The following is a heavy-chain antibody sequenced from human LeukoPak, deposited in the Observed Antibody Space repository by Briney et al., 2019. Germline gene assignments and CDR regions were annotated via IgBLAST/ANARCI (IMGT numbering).Heavy chain of an antibody. Sequence: GGSLRLSCAGSGFTFSRYSMNWVRQAPGKGLEWVSVIRCSGSGGSTYYADSVKGRFTISRDNAKNTLYLQMNSLRAEDTAVYYCARDWGYYYDSSGLTIWGQGTLVTVSS. CDR3: ARDWGYYYDSSGLTI. D-gene: IGHD3-22*01. CDR1: GFTFSRYS. CDR2: IRCSGSGGST. V-gene: IGHV3-21*01. J-gene: IGHJ4*02.